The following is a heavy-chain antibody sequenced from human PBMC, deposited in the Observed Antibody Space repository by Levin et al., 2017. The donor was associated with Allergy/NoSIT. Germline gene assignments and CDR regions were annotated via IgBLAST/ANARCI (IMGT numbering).Heavy chain of an antibody. J-gene: IGHJ6*02. D-gene: IGHD3-10*01. V-gene: IGHV4-39*07. Sequence: SETLSLTCTVTGGSISSSNYYWGWIRQSPGKGLEWIGSIFHSGNTYYNPSLQSRATISVDTSENQFSLKLKSATAADTAVYYCARDGSGSYSGMDVWGQGTTVSVSS. CDR2: IFHSGNT. CDR1: GGSISSSNYY. CDR3: ARDGSGSYSGMDV.